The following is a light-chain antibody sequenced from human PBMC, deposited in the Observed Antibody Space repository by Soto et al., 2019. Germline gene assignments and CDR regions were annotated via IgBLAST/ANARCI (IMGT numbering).Light chain of an antibody. J-gene: IGLJ2*01. Sequence: QSALTQPASVSGSPGQSITISCTGTSSDFGGYNYVSWYQQHPGKAPKLMIYEVSNRPSGVSNRFSGSKSGNTASLTISGLQAEAEADYYFSSYTSSSTLVFGGGTKLTVL. CDR2: EVS. V-gene: IGLV2-14*01. CDR3: SSYTSSSTLV. CDR1: SSDFGGYNY.